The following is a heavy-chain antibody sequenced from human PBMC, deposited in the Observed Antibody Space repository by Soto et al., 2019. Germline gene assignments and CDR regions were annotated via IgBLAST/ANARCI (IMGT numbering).Heavy chain of an antibody. J-gene: IGHJ4*02. CDR1: GGSISSGDYY. CDR2: IYYSGST. V-gene: IGHV4-30-4*01. CDR3: AISSSGYSHFDY. Sequence: LSLTCTVSGGSISSGDYYWSWIRQPPGKGLEWIGYIYYSGSTYYNPSLKSRVTISVDTSKNQFSLKLSYVTAADTAVYYCAISSSGYSHFDYWGQGTLVTVSS. D-gene: IGHD3-22*01.